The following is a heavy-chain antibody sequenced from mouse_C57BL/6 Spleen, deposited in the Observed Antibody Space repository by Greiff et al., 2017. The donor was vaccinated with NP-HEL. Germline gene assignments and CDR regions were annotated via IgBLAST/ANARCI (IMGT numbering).Heavy chain of an antibody. Sequence: EVHLVESGGGLVKPGGSLKLSCAASGFTFSDYGMHWVRQAPEKGLEWVAYISSGSSTIYYADTVKGRFTISRDNAKNTLFLQMTSLRSEDTAMYYCARGGGLLRPNFDYWGQGTTLTVSS. J-gene: IGHJ2*01. V-gene: IGHV5-17*01. D-gene: IGHD2-4*01. CDR3: ARGGGLLRPNFDY. CDR2: ISSGSSTI. CDR1: GFTFSDYG.